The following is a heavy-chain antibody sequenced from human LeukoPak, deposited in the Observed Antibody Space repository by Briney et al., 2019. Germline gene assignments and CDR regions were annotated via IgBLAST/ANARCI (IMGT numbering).Heavy chain of an antibody. V-gene: IGHV1-2*06. D-gene: IGHD3-16*01. J-gene: IGHJ4*02. CDR1: GYTFTGYY. Sequence: ASVKVSCKASGYTFTGYYTHWVRQAPGQGLEWMGRINPSSGVTYYVQKFEGRVTMTRDTSVSTVYMEVGNLTSDDTAMYFCARRGFDSWGQGTLVTVSS. CDR3: ARRGFDS. CDR2: INPSSGVT.